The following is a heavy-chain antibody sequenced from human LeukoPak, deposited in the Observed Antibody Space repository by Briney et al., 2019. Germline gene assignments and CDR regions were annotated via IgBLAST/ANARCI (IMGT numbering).Heavy chain of an antibody. CDR2: IYYSGNT. V-gene: IGHV4-39*01. J-gene: IGHJ4*02. D-gene: IGHD5-18*01. CDR1: GVSISSSNSY. CDR3: ARGYSYGPLWH. Sequence: SETLSLTCTVSGVSISSSNSYWGWIRQPPGKGLEWIGSIYYSGNTYYNASLKSQVSISIDTSKNQFSLKLSSVTAADTAVYYCARGYSYGPLWHWGQGTLVTVSS.